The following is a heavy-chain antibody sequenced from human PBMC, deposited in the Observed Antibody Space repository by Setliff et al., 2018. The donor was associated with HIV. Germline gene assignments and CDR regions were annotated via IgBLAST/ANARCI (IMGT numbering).Heavy chain of an antibody. D-gene: IGHD5-18*01. CDR2: IFYSGST. CDR3: ARSNSIKGYSYGPDAFDI. CDR1: GGSFSTYY. V-gene: IGHV4-59*01. J-gene: IGHJ3*02. Sequence: PETLSLTCTVSGGSFSTYYWSWIRQPPGKGLEWIGYIFYSGSTSYNPSLKSRVTISVDSSKNQFSLNLTSVTPADTAVYYCARSNSIKGYSYGPDAFDIWGQGTMVTVS.